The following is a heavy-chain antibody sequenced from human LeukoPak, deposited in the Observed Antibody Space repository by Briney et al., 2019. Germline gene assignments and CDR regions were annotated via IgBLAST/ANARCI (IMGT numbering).Heavy chain of an antibody. D-gene: IGHD3-10*01. V-gene: IGHV1-2*02. CDR3: ARGYGSGSYYVVHGD. Sequence: GASVKVSCKASGYTFTGYYMHWVRQAPAQGREWMGWINPNSGGTNYAQKFQGRVTMTRDTSISTAYMELSRLRPDDTAVYYGARGYGSGSYYVVHGDWGQGTLVTVSS. CDR1: GYTFTGYY. CDR2: INPNSGGT. J-gene: IGHJ4*02.